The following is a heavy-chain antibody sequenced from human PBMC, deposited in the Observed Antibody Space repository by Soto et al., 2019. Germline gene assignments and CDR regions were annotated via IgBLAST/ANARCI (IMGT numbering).Heavy chain of an antibody. V-gene: IGHV4-59*08. CDR1: GGSISSYY. D-gene: IGHD3-9*01. CDR3: ARHSRTFVILTGYYMMGHGADAFDI. CDR2: IYYSGST. J-gene: IGHJ3*02. Sequence: PSETLSLTCTVSGGSISSYYWSWIRQPPGKGLEWIGYIYYSGSTNYNPSLKSRVTISVDTSKNQFSLKLSSVTAADTAVYYCARHSRTFVILTGYYMMGHGADAFDIWGQGTMVTVSS.